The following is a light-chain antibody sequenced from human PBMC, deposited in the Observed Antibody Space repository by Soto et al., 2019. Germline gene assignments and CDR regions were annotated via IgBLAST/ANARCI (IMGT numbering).Light chain of an antibody. V-gene: IGKV3-20*01. CDR2: GAS. J-gene: IGKJ4*02. CDR3: QQYGSSPRT. Sequence: VFPLPQGKRSPAAGERPLLDWRDNPSGSNNYLACYHQEPGQAPRLLIYGASNRATGIPDTFSGSGSGTDFTLTISRLEPEGYAVYYFQQYGSSPRTVGEGTRVEI. CDR1: PSGSNNY.